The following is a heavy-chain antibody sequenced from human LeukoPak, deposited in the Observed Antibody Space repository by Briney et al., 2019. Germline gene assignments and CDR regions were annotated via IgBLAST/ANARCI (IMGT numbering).Heavy chain of an antibody. CDR2: INSDGSST. D-gene: IGHD6-13*01. CDR1: GFTFSSYW. V-gene: IGHV3-74*01. J-gene: IGHJ2*01. CDR3: AKASLQYSSSWYDIWYFDL. Sequence: GGSLRLSCAASGFTFSSYWMHWVRQAPGKGLVWVSRINSDGSSTSYADSVKGRFTISRDNSKNTLYLQMNSLRAEDTAVYYCAKASLQYSSSWYDIWYFDLWGRGTLVTVSS.